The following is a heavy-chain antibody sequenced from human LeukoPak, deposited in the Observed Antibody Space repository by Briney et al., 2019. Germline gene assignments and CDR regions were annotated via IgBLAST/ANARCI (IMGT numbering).Heavy chain of an antibody. V-gene: IGHV1-24*01. CDR2: LDPEDGET. CDR3: ATCLPPDGIVGATVDWFDP. D-gene: IGHD1-26*01. Sequence: ASVKVSCKASGYTFTSYGISWVRQAPGKGLEWMGGLDPEDGETVYARKFQGRVTMTEDTSTDTAYMELSSLSSEDTAVYYCATCLPPDGIVGATVDWFDPWGQGTLVTVSS. J-gene: IGHJ5*02. CDR1: GYTFTSYG.